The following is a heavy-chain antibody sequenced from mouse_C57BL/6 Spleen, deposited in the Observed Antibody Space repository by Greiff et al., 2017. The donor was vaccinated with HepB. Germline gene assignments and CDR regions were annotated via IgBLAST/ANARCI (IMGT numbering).Heavy chain of an antibody. CDR3: TRDGDGYYLLSMDY. CDR1: GFTFSSYA. J-gene: IGHJ4*01. Sequence: EVMLVESGEGLVKPGGSLKLSCAASGFTFSSYAMSWVRQTPEKRLEWVAYISSGGDYIYYADTVKGRFTISRDNARNTLYLQMSSLKSEDTAMYYCTRDGDGYYLLSMDYWGQGTSVTVSS. CDR2: ISSGGDYI. D-gene: IGHD2-3*01. V-gene: IGHV5-9-1*02.